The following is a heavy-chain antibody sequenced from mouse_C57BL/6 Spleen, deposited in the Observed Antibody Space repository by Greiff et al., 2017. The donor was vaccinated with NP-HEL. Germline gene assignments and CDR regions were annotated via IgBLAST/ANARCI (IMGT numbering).Heavy chain of an antibody. CDR3: ARGGYGSSNWYFDV. CDR2: IDPYSGGT. V-gene: IGHV1-72*01. Sequence: QVQLQQPGAELVKPGASVKLSCKASGYTFTSYWMHWVKQRPGRGLEWIGRIDPYSGGTNYNEKFKSKATLTVDKSSSTAYMQLSSLTSEDSAVYYCARGGYGSSNWYFDVWGKGTTVTVSS. CDR1: GYTFTSYW. D-gene: IGHD1-1*01. J-gene: IGHJ1*03.